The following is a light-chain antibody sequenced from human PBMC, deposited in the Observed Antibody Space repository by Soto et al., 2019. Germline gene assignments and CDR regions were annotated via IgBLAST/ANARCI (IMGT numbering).Light chain of an antibody. CDR3: QKYNSAPHT. V-gene: IGKV1-27*01. CDR1: QGISNY. Sequence: DIQMTQSPSSLSASVGDRVTITCRASQGISNYLAWYQQKPGKVPKLLIYAASYLQSGVPSRFSGSGSGADFTLTITRLQPEDVATYYCQKYNSAPHTFGQGTKVEIK. CDR2: AAS. J-gene: IGKJ1*01.